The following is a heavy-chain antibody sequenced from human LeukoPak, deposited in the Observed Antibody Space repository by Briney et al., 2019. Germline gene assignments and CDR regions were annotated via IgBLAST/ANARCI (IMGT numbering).Heavy chain of an antibody. Sequence: GASVKVSCTASGYTFTSYAMHWVRQAPGQRLEWMGWINAGNGNTKYSQKFQGRVTITRDTSASTVYMGLSSLRSEDTAVYYCARDGPDTDGDQTSIGPRRGDAFDIWGQGTMVTVSS. CDR3: ARDGPDTDGDQTSIGPRRGDAFDI. CDR1: GYTFTSYA. V-gene: IGHV1-3*01. D-gene: IGHD4-17*01. J-gene: IGHJ3*02. CDR2: INAGNGNT.